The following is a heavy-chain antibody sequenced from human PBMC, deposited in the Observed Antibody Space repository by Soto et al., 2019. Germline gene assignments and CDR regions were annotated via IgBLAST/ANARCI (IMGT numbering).Heavy chain of an antibody. D-gene: IGHD2-15*01. CDR3: AKGRCSGGSCYVPYYYYMDV. CDR2: ISGSGGST. Sequence: PGGSLRLSCAASGFTFSSYAMSWVRQAPGKGLEWVSAISGSGGSTYYADSVKGRFTISRDNSKNTLYLQMNSLRAEDTAVYYCAKGRCSGGSCYVPYYYYMDVWGKGTTVTVSS. J-gene: IGHJ6*03. V-gene: IGHV3-23*01. CDR1: GFTFSSYA.